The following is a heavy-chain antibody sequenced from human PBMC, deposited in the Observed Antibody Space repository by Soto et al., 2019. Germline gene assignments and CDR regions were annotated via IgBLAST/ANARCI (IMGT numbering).Heavy chain of an antibody. V-gene: IGHV2-26*01. CDR3: ARFLPYGDYGFDAFDI. D-gene: IGHD4-17*01. J-gene: IGHJ3*02. CDR2: IFSNDEK. Sequence: QVTLKESGPVLVKPTETLTLTCTVSGFSLSNARMGVSWIRQPPGKALEWLAHIFSNDEKSYSTSRKSRLTISKDTSKSQVVLTMTNMDPVDTATYYCARFLPYGDYGFDAFDIWGQGTMVTVSS. CDR1: GFSLSNARMG.